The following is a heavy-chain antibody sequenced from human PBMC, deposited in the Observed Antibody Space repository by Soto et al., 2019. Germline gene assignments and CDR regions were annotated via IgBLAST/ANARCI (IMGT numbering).Heavy chain of an antibody. J-gene: IGHJ6*02. CDR1: GFTFGSYW. V-gene: IGHV3-74*01. CDR2: IDSDGSST. Sequence: GGSLRLSCAASGFTFGSYWMNWVRQAPGKGLVWVSRIDSDGSSTTYADSVKGRFTTSRDNAKNTLYLQMSSLRVEDTAVYYCARGRPYGMDVWGQGTTVTVPS. CDR3: ARGRPYGMDV.